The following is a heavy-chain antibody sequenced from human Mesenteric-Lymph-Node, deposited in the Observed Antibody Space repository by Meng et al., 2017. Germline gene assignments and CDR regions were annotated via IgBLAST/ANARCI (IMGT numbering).Heavy chain of an antibody. V-gene: IGHV5-51*01. Sequence: GESLKISCKGSGYSFTSYWIGWVRQMPGKGLEWMGIIYPGDSDTRYSPSFQGQVTISADKSISTAYLQWSSLKASDTAIYYCARRVQTSYGYSYYFDYWGQGTLVTVSS. J-gene: IGHJ4*02. CDR1: GYSFTSYW. CDR2: IYPGDSDT. D-gene: IGHD5-18*01. CDR3: ARRVQTSYGYSYYFDY.